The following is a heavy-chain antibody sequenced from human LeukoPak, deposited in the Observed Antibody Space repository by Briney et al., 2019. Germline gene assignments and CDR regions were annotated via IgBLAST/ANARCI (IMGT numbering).Heavy chain of an antibody. V-gene: IGHV1-69*13. CDR2: IIPIFGTA. CDR3: ARGGGYSGSYSHLGY. Sequence: ASVKVSCKASGGTFSSYAISWVRQAPGQGLEWMGGIIPIFGTANYAQKFQGRVTITADESTSTAYMELSSLRSEDTAAYYCARGGGYSGSYSHLGYWGQGTLVTVSS. D-gene: IGHD1-26*01. CDR1: GGTFSSYA. J-gene: IGHJ4*02.